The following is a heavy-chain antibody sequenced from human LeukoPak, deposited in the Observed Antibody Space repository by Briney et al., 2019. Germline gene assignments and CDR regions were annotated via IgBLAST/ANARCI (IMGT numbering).Heavy chain of an antibody. CDR3: ARDLVLEWLSGPHDAFDI. V-gene: IGHV1-2*02. Sequence: GASVKVSCKASGYTFSNYGISWVRQAPGQGLEWMGWINPNSGGTNYAQKFQGRVTMTRDTSISTAYMELSRLRSDDTAVYYCARDLVLEWLSGPHDAFDIWGQGTMVTVSS. J-gene: IGHJ3*02. CDR2: INPNSGGT. CDR1: GYTFSNYG. D-gene: IGHD3-3*01.